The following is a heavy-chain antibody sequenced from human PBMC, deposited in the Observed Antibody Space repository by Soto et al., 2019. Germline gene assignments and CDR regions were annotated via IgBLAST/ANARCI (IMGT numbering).Heavy chain of an antibody. D-gene: IGHD2-2*01. V-gene: IGHV4-31*03. Sequence: QVQLQESGPGLVKASQTLSLTCTVSGASISSGGYYWSWIRQHPGKGLEWIGHIYYSGSTYYNPSLKSRVTISVDTSKNQFSLKLSSVTAADTAVYYCARCSLVVVPVPGFDPWGQGTLVTVSS. CDR1: GASISSGGYY. CDR3: ARCSLVVVPVPGFDP. J-gene: IGHJ5*02. CDR2: IYYSGST.